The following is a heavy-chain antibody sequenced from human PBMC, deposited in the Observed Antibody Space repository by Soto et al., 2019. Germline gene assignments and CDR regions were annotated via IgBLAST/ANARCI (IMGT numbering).Heavy chain of an antibody. Sequence: QVQLVQSGAEVKKPGSSVKVSCKASGGTFSSYAISWVRQAPGQGLEWMGGIIPIFGTANYAQKFQGRVTSTADDSTSTAYMELSSLRAEDTAVYYCARGLTTLTFYYYGMDVWGQGTTVTVSS. J-gene: IGHJ6*02. CDR1: GGTFSSYA. D-gene: IGHD4-17*01. CDR2: IIPIFGTA. CDR3: ARGLTTLTFYYYGMDV. V-gene: IGHV1-69*12.